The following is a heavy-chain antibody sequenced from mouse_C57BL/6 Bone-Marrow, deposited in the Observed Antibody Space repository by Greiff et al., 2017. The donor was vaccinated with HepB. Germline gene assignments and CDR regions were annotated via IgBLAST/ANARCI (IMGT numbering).Heavy chain of an antibody. Sequence: EVKLQESGAELVRPGASVKLSCTASGFNIKDDYMHWVKQRPEQGLEWIGWIDPENGDTEYASKFQGKATITADTSSNTAYLQLSSLTSEDTAVYYCTTDLPGFAYGGQGTLVTVSA. CDR3: TTDLPGFAY. V-gene: IGHV14-4*01. D-gene: IGHD2-4*01. J-gene: IGHJ3*01. CDR2: IDPENGDT. CDR1: GFNIKDDY.